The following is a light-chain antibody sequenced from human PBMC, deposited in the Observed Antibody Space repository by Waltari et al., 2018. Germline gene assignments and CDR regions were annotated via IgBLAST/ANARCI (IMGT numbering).Light chain of an antibody. V-gene: IGKV1-27*01. CDR2: TAT. CDR1: QGTGNY. J-gene: IGKJ3*01. CDR3: QNYNSAPFT. Sequence: DIQMTQSLSSLSASVGDRVTITCRASQGTGNYFAWYQQTPGTVPKLLIYTATTLQSGVPSLFSGSGDAADFTLTISSLQPEDAATYCCQNYNSAPFTFGPGTRVDIK.